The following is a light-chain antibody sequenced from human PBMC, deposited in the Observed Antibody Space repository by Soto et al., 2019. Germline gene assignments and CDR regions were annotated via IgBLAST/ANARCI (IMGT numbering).Light chain of an antibody. J-gene: IGKJ1*01. CDR3: QQYGSSPWT. CDR2: DAS. V-gene: IGKV1-5*01. CDR1: QTISSW. Sequence: DIQMTQSPSTLSGSVGDRVTITCRASQTISSWLAWYQQKPGKAPKLLIYDASSLESGVPSRFRGSGSGTEFTLTISRLQPEDFAVYHCQQYGSSPWTFGQGTKVDIK.